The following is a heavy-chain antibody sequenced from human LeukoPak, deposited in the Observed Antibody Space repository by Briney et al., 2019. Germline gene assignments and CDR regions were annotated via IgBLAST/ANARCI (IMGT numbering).Heavy chain of an antibody. Sequence: GGSLRLSCAASGFTFSSYEMNWVRQAPGKGLEWVAVILQDVSNKYYADSVRGRFTVSRGNSRNTLYLQMNSLREEDTALYYCAKDLDSSGHSYWGQGTLVTVST. V-gene: IGHV3-30*18. CDR3: AKDLDSSGHSY. D-gene: IGHD3-22*01. CDR2: ILQDVSNK. CDR1: GFTFSSYE. J-gene: IGHJ4*02.